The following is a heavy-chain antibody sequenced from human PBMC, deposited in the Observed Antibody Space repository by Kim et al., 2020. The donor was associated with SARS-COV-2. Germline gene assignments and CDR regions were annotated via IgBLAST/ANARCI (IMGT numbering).Heavy chain of an antibody. V-gene: IGHV1-69*06. CDR2: IIPIFGSA. J-gene: IGHJ4*02. CDR3: AMAVVAATLDY. D-gene: IGHD2-15*01. Sequence: SVKVSCKASGGTFSSYANSWVRQAPGQGLEWMGGIIPIFGSANYAQKFQGRVTITADKSTSTAYMELSSLRSEDTAVYYCAMAVVAATLDYWGQGTLVTVSS. CDR1: GGTFSSYA.